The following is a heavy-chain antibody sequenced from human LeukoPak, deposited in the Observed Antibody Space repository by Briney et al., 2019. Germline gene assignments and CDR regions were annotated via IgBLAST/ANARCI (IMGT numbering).Heavy chain of an antibody. V-gene: IGHV4-39*07. CDR1: GGSISRTSYY. J-gene: IGHJ5*01. Sequence: SETLSLTCTVSGGSISRTSYYWGWIRQPPGEGLEWIGSIFYSGNTYYNPSLESRLTISADTSKNQFSLNLNSVTAADTAVYYCARSRQASGLFNSWGQGTLVVVSS. CDR2: IFYSGNT. CDR3: ARSRQASGLFNS. D-gene: IGHD3-10*01.